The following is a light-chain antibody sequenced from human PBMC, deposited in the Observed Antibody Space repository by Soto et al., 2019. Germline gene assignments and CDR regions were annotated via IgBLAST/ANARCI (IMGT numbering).Light chain of an antibody. CDR1: QSVNNY. CDR3: HQRSNWPLT. J-gene: IGKJ4*01. Sequence: EIVLTQSPATLSLSPGERATLSCRASQSVNNYLAWYQQKPGQAPRLLIYDASSRATDIPARFSGSGSGTDFTLTSSSLEPEEVATNYCHQRSNWPLTFGGGTKVEIK. CDR2: DAS. V-gene: IGKV3-11*01.